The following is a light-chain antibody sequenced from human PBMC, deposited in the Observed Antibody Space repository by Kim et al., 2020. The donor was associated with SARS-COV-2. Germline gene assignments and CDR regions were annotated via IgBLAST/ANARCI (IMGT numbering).Light chain of an antibody. J-gene: IGKJ3*01. Sequence: YVGDRATIAGRTSRDISTYLAWFQQRPGKVPKLLIYAASALQSGVPARFSGSGSGTDFTLTITSLQPEDVATYYCQKYNNAPFTFGPGTKVDIK. CDR1: RDISTY. V-gene: IGKV1-27*01. CDR2: AAS. CDR3: QKYNNAPFT.